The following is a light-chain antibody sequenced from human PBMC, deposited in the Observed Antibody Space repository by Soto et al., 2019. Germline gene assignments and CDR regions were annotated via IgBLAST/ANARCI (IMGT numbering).Light chain of an antibody. CDR3: QQRGNWPRTWA. V-gene: IGKV3-11*01. Sequence: EIVMTQSPATLSVSPGEIAALSCSASQSVSSNLAWYQQKPGQVPRLLIYDASLRATGIPARFTGSGSGTDFTLTISSLEPEDFAVYYCQQRGNWPRTWAFGQGTKVDIK. J-gene: IGKJ1*01. CDR2: DAS. CDR1: QSVSSN.